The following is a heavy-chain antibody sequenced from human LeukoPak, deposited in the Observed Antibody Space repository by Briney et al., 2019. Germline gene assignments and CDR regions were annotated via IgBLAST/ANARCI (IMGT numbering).Heavy chain of an antibody. CDR3: TTDHYYGSGSSTRFDY. CDR2: IKSKTDGGTT. J-gene: IGHJ4*02. V-gene: IGHV3-15*01. Sequence: GGSLRLSCAASGFTFSNAWMSWVRQAPGKGLEWVGRIKSKTDGGTTDYAAPVKGRSTISRDDSKNTLYLQMNSLKTEDTAVYYCTTDHYYGSGSSTRFDYWGQGTLVTVSS. CDR1: GFTFSNAW. D-gene: IGHD3-10*01.